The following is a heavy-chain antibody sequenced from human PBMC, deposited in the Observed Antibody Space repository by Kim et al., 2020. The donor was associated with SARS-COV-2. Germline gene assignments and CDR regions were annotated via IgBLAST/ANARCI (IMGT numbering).Heavy chain of an antibody. CDR1: GGSISSSSYY. J-gene: IGHJ6*02. Sequence: SETLSLTCTVSGGSISSSSYYWGWIRQPPGKGLEWIGSIYYSGSTYYNPSLKSRVTISVDTSKNQFSLKLSSVTAADTAVYYCARRLWAAAGLFYYYGMDVCGQGTTVTVSS. D-gene: IGHD6-13*01. V-gene: IGHV4-39*01. CDR2: IYYSGST. CDR3: ARRLWAAAGLFYYYGMDV.